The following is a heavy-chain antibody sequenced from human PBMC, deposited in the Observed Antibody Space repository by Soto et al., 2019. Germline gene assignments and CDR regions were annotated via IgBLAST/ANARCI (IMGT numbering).Heavy chain of an antibody. V-gene: IGHV1-18*04. D-gene: IGHD2-2*01. Sequence: QVQLVQSGAEVKKPGASVKVSCKASGYTFTSYGISWVRQAPGQGLEWMGWISAYNGNTNYAQKLQGRVTMTTDTSTSTAYMELRSLRSDDTAVYYCARRCSSTSCYYYYGMDVWGQVTTVTVSS. CDR2: ISAYNGNT. J-gene: IGHJ6*02. CDR1: GYTFTSYG. CDR3: ARRCSSTSCYYYYGMDV.